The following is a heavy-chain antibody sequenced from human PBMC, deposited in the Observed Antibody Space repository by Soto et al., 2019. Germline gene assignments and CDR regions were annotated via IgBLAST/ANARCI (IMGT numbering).Heavy chain of an antibody. CDR2: ISYDGSNK. CDR1: GFTFSSYG. V-gene: IGHV3-30*03. Sequence: GGSLRLSCAASGFTFSSYGMHWVRQAPGKGLEWVAVISYDGSNKYYADSVKGRFTISRDNSKNTLYLQMNSLRAEDTAVYYCATESTTVNTPFLVDYWGQGTLVTVSS. J-gene: IGHJ4*02. D-gene: IGHD4-17*01. CDR3: ATESTTVNTPFLVDY.